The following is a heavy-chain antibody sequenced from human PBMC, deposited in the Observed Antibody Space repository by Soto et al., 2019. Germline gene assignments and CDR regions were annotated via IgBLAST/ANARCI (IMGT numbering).Heavy chain of an antibody. Sequence: SGPTLVNPTQTLTLTCTFSGFSLSTSGMCVSWIRQPPGKALEWLARIDWDDDKYYSTSLKTRLTISKDTSKNQVVLTMTNMDPVDTATYYCARNWYSSSWSHIDYWGQGTLVTVSS. J-gene: IGHJ4*02. CDR1: GFSLSTSGMC. CDR2: IDWDDDK. D-gene: IGHD6-13*01. V-gene: IGHV2-70*11. CDR3: ARNWYSSSWSHIDY.